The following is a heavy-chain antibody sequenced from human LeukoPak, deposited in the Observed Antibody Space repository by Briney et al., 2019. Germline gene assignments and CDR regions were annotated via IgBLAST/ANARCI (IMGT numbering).Heavy chain of an antibody. CDR1: GFTLSIYD. CDR3: AKRGNPTVGHHYLDV. Sequence: GGSLRLSCAASGFTLSIYDMSWVRQAPGKGLEWVSSITTSGGSTFYADSVMGRFTISRDNSRNTLYLQMNSLSAEDTAVYYCAKRGNPTVGHHYLDVWGKGTTVSVSS. V-gene: IGHV3-23*01. D-gene: IGHD1-1*01. CDR2: ITTSGGST. J-gene: IGHJ6*03.